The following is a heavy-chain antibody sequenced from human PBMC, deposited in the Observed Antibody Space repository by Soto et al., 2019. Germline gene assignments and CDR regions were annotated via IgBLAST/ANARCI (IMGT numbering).Heavy chain of an antibody. Sequence: PGGSLRLSCAASGFTVSSNYMSWVRQAPGKGLEWVSVIYSGGSTHYADSVKDGFIISRDNSKNTLYLQMNSLRAEDTAVYYCAAGYNSGSRLFYYWGQGTLVTVSS. D-gene: IGHD6-19*01. J-gene: IGHJ4*02. CDR2: IYSGGST. CDR3: AAGYNSGSRLFYY. CDR1: GFTVSSNY. V-gene: IGHV3-66*01.